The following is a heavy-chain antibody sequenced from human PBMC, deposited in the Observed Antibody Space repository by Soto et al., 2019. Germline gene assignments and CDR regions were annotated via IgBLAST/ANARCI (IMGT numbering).Heavy chain of an antibody. J-gene: IGHJ6*02. V-gene: IGHV3-30-3*01. CDR1: GFTFSSYA. CDR2: MSYDGSNK. D-gene: IGHD3-10*01. Sequence: QVQLVESGGGVVQPGTSLRLSCAASGFTFSSYAMHWVRQAPGKGLEWVVVMSYDGSNKYYADSVKGRFTISRDNSKNTLYLQMNSLRAEDTAVYYCAKGRGPYYYYPMDVWGQGTTVTVSS. CDR3: AKGRGPYYYYPMDV.